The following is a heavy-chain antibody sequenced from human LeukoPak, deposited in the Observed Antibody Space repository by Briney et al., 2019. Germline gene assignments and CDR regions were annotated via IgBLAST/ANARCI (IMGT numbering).Heavy chain of an antibody. J-gene: IGHJ3*01. Sequence: GGSLRLSCAASRFTISDYYMSWVRQAPGKGLEWVANIKADGSVVNYVDTVGGRFTISRDNAKNSLYLQLNSLRAEDTAVYYCARDWCDSGSYCRGAGLDLWGQGTMVTVSS. CDR3: ARDWCDSGSYCRGAGLDL. CDR1: RFTISDYY. CDR2: IKADGSVV. D-gene: IGHD3-10*01. V-gene: IGHV3-7*01.